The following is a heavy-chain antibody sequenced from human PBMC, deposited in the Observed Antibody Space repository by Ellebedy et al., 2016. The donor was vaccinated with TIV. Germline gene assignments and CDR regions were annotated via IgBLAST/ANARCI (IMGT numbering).Heavy chain of an antibody. D-gene: IGHD3-10*01. CDR2: ISYNCRT. V-gene: IGHV4-61*01. J-gene: IGHJ5*02. Sequence: MPGGSLRLSCPVSGGSVSSDNFYWSWILQPPGMGLDWIGHISYNCRTNYSPALKSRVSISLDPLKKQFTLKLTSLNPSDTAIYYCARVRLITMGRKFFDRWGQGTLVTVSS. CDR1: GGSVSSDNFY. CDR3: ARVRLITMGRKFFDR.